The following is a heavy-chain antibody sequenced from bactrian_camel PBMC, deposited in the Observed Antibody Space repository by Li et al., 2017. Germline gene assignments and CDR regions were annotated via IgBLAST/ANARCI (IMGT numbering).Heavy chain of an antibody. V-gene: IGHV3S6*01. CDR1: GYTGGRNC. CDR2: IYTDGRST. Sequence: HVQLVESGGGSVQTGGSLRLSCAASGYTGGRNCMAWFRQAPGEEREGIAGIYTDGRSTYYADSVRDRFTISQDNTKKTLSLQMDTLKPEDTAMYYCAAKTTVGGCRLQSQMNYWGQGTQVTVS. J-gene: IGHJ4*01. CDR3: AAKTTVGGCRLQSQMNY. D-gene: IGHD7*01.